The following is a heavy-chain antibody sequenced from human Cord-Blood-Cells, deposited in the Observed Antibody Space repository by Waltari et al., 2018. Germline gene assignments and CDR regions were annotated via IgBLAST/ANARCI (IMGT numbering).Heavy chain of an antibody. CDR2: INAGNGNT. J-gene: IGHJ3*02. CDR1: GYTFTSYA. Sequence: QVQLVQSGAEVKKPGASVKVSCKASGYTFTSYAMHWVRQAPGQRLEWMGWINAGNGNTKYSQKFQGRVTITRDTSASTAYMELSSLRSEDTAVYYCAKGYSSGWYAFDIWGQGTMVTVSS. D-gene: IGHD6-19*01. V-gene: IGHV1-3*01. CDR3: AKGYSSGWYAFDI.